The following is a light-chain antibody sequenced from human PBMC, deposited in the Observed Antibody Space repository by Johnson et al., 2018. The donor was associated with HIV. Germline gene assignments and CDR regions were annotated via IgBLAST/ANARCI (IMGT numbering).Light chain of an antibody. CDR1: SSNIGNNY. J-gene: IGLJ1*01. CDR3: GTWDSSLSAHVV. V-gene: IGLV1-51*02. CDR2: ENN. Sequence: QSVLTQPPSVSAAPGQKVTISCSGSSSNIGNNYVSWYQQLPGTAPKLLIYENNKRPSGIPDRFSGSKSGTSATLGITGLQTGDEADYYCGTWDSSLSAHVVFGTGTQVTCL.